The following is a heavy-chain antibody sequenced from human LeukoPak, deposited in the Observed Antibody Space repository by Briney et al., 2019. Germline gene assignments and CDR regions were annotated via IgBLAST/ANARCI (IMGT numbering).Heavy chain of an antibody. CDR3: AKSGGGSYS. J-gene: IGHJ5*02. Sequence: NPGGSLRLSCAASGFTFSSYEMNWVRQAPGKGLEWVSYISSSGSTIYYADSVKGRFTISRDNAKNTLYLQMNSLRAEDTAVYYCAKSGGGSYSWGQGTLVTVSS. CDR1: GFTFSSYE. D-gene: IGHD3-10*01. CDR2: ISSSGSTI. V-gene: IGHV3-48*03.